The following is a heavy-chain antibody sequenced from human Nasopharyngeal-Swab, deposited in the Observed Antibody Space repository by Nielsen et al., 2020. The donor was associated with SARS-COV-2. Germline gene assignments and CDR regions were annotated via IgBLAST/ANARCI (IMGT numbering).Heavy chain of an antibody. J-gene: IGHJ5*02. CDR1: GGSFSGYY. CDR2: INHSGST. V-gene: IGHV4-34*01. D-gene: IGHD1-26*01. Sequence: AESLSLTRAVYGGSFSGYYWSWIRQPPGKGLEWIGEINHSGSTNYNPSLKSRVTISVDTSNKQSSLKLSLMTAPDTAVYYCARAPLRVYDCGRRTWAYNWFDPWGQGTLVTVSS. CDR3: ARAPLRVYDCGRRTWAYNWFDP.